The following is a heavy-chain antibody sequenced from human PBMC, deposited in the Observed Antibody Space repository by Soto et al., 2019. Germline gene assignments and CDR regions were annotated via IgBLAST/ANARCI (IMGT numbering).Heavy chain of an antibody. Sequence: QVQLQESGPGLVKPSQTLSLTCTVSGGSISSGDYYWSWIRQPPGKGLEWIGYIYYSGSAYYKSSLKSRVIISIDTSKNQSSPKLSSVTAADTAVYYCARKGWPDVFDIWGQGAMVTVSS. J-gene: IGHJ3*02. CDR3: ARKGWPDVFDI. V-gene: IGHV4-30-4*01. CDR1: GGSISSGDYY. CDR2: IYYSGSA.